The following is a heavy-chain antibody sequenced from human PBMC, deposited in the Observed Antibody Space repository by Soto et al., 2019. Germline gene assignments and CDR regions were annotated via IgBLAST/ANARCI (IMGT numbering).Heavy chain of an antibody. D-gene: IGHD2-2*01. V-gene: IGHV1-8*01. J-gene: IGHJ4*02. Sequence: ASVKVSCKASGYTFTSYDINWVRQATGQGLEWMGWMNPNSGNTGYAQKFQGRVTMTRTTSISTAYMELSSLRSEDTAVYYCARVDCRSTSCYAASPFDYWGQGTLVTVSS. CDR2: MNPNSGNT. CDR1: GYTFTSYD. CDR3: ARVDCRSTSCYAASPFDY.